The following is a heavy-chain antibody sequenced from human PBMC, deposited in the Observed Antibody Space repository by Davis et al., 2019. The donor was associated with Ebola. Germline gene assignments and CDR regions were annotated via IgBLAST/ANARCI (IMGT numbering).Heavy chain of an antibody. Sequence: GSLRLSCNVSGASINDDSWSCIRQPPGKGLEWLGYVSKSWGTKSDPSLKSRLSISSDTSKNQFSLRLTSVTAADTAVYYCARATDYYFQYMDVWGKGTTVSVSS. CDR1: GASINDDS. CDR2: VSKSWGT. CDR3: ARATDYYFQYMDV. V-gene: IGHV4-59*12. J-gene: IGHJ6*03.